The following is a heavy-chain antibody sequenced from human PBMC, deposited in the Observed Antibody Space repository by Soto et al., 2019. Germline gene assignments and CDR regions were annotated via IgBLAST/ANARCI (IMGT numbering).Heavy chain of an antibody. J-gene: IGHJ6*04. V-gene: IGHV4-39*01. CDR3: ARLSIAAAGTDNYYYYGMDV. Sequence: SETLSLTCTVSGGSISSSSYYWGWIRQPPGKGLEWIGSIYYSGSTYYNPSLKSRVTISVDTSKNQFSLKLSSVTAADTAVYYCARLSIAAAGTDNYYYYGMDVWGKGTTVTVSS. CDR2: IYYSGST. CDR1: GGSISSSSYY. D-gene: IGHD6-13*01.